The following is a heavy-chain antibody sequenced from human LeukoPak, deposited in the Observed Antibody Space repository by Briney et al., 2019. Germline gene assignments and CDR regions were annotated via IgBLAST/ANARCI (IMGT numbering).Heavy chain of an antibody. CDR3: ASTGGYSYGYGANYYFDY. V-gene: IGHV1-69*04. D-gene: IGHD5-18*01. CDR2: IIPILGIA. Sequence: SVKVSCKASGGTFSSYAISRVRQAPGQGLEWIGRIIPILGIANYAQKFQGRVTITADKSTSTAYMELSSLRSEDTAVYYCASTGGYSYGYGANYYFDYWGQGTLVTVSS. CDR1: GGTFSSYA. J-gene: IGHJ4*02.